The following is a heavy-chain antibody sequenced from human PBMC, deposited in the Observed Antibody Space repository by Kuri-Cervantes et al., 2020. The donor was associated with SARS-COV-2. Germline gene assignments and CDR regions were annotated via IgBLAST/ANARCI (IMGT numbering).Heavy chain of an antibody. J-gene: IGHJ4*02. CDR2: IYTSGST. V-gene: IGHV4-4*07. Sequence: GSLRLSCTVSGGSISSYYWSWIRQPAGKGLEWIGRIYTSGSTNYNPPLKSRVTISVDTSKNQFSLKLSSVTAADTAVYYCARATDSNWGGSYYFDYWGQGTLVTVSS. CDR3: ARATDSNWGGSYYFDY. CDR1: GGSISSYY. D-gene: IGHD7-27*01.